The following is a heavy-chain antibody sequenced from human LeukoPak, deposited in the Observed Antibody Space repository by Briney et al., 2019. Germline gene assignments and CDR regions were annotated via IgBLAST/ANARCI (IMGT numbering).Heavy chain of an antibody. J-gene: IGHJ5*02. CDR1: GDSVSSNSAT. D-gene: IGHD3-10*01. CDR2: TYYRSKWYN. CDR3: ARNTPDFGTHQRFDP. V-gene: IGHV6-1*01. Sequence: SQTLSLTCAISGDSVSSNSATWNWIRQSPSRGLEWLGRTYYRSKWYNDYAVSVESRITINPDTSKNQFSLQLNSVTPEDTAVYYCARNTPDFGTHQRFDPWGQGTLVTVSS.